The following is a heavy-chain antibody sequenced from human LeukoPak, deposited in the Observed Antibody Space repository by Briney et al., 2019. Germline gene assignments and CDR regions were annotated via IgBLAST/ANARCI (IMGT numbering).Heavy chain of an antibody. Sequence: GASVTVSCKASGGTFSSYAISWVRQAPGQGLEWMGRIIPILGIANYAQKFQGRVTITADKSTSTAYMELSSLRSEDTAVYYCARRWSSTSVNFDYWGQGTLVTVSS. CDR1: GGTFSSYA. V-gene: IGHV1-69*04. J-gene: IGHJ4*02. CDR2: IIPILGIA. D-gene: IGHD2-2*01. CDR3: ARRWSSTSVNFDY.